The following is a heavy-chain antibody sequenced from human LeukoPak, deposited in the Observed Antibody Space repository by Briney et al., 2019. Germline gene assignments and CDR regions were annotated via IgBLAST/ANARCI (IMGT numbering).Heavy chain of an antibody. D-gene: IGHD3-10*01. CDR2: IIPIFGTA. Sequence: GASVTVSCKASGGTFSSYAISWVRQAPGQGLEWMGGIIPIFGTANYAQKFQGRVTITADESTSTAYMELSSLRSEDTAVYYCARDNYYGSGSYPLDYGMDVWGQGTTVTVSS. CDR3: ARDNYYGSGSYPLDYGMDV. V-gene: IGHV1-69*13. J-gene: IGHJ6*02. CDR1: GGTFSSYA.